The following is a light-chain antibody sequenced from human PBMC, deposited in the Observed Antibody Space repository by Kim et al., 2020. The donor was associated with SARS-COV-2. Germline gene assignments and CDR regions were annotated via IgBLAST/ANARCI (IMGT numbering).Light chain of an antibody. CDR1: SSDVGGYNF. V-gene: IGLV2-11*01. J-gene: IGLJ3*02. CDR2: EVS. Sequence: GQSVTISCPGTSSDVGGYNFVSWYQQNPGKAPKLMIYEVSKRPSGVPDRFSGSKSGNTASLTISGLQAEDEADYYCCSYAGSSNWVFGGGTQLTVL. CDR3: CSYAGSSNWV.